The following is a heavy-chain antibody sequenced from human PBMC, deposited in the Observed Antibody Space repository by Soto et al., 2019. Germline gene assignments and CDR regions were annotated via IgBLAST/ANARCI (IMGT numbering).Heavy chain of an antibody. J-gene: IGHJ4*02. Sequence: QVQLVQSGAEVKKPGSSVKVSCKASGGTFSSYAISWVRQAPGQGLEWMGGIIPIFGTANYEQKFQGRVTLAADESTSTAYMELSSLRSEDTAVYYCAREGFYYGSGSYSSVFGYWGQGTLVTVSS. CDR1: GGTFSSYA. CDR3: AREGFYYGSGSYSSVFGY. D-gene: IGHD3-10*01. CDR2: IIPIFGTA. V-gene: IGHV1-69*01.